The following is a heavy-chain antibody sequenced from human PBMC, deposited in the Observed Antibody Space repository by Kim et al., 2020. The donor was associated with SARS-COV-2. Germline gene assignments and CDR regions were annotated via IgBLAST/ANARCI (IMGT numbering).Heavy chain of an antibody. Sequence: SETLSLTCAVSGGSISSSNWWSWVRQPPGKGLEWIGEIYHSGSTNYNPSLKSRVTISVDKSKNQFSLKLSSVTAADTAVYYCARDRHYYDSSGYYSFDYWGQGTLVTVSS. CDR3: ARDRHYYDSSGYYSFDY. V-gene: IGHV4-4*02. D-gene: IGHD3-22*01. J-gene: IGHJ4*02. CDR2: IYHSGST. CDR1: GGSISSSNW.